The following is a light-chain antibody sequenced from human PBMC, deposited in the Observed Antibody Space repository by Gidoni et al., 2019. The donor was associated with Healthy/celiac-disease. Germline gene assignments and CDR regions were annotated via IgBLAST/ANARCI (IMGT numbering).Light chain of an antibody. CDR2: KAS. CDR1: QGISSW. CDR3: QQYNSYPYS. J-gene: IGKJ2*03. Sequence: DIQMTQSPSPRSASVGDRVTITGRASQGISSWLAWYQQKPGKAPKLLIYKASSLESGVPSRFSGSGSGTEFTITISRLHPDDFATYYCQQYNSYPYSFGQGTKLEIK. V-gene: IGKV1-5*03.